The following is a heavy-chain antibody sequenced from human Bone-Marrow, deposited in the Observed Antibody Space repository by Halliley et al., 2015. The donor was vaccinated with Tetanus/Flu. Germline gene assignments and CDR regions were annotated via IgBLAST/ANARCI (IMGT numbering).Heavy chain of an antibody. V-gene: IGHV3-7*03. CDR3: ARLSSGSWPYYFDY. CDR2: IKQDGSGK. J-gene: IGHJ4*02. Sequence: WVANIKQDGSGKYYVDSGKGRFTISRDNAKNSLYLQMNSLRAEDTAVYYCARLSSGSWPYYFDYWGQGTLVTVSS. D-gene: IGHD6-13*01.